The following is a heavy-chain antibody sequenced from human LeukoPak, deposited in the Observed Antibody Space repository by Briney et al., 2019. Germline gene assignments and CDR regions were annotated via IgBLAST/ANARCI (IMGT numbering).Heavy chain of an antibody. V-gene: IGHV2-70*11. Sequence: SGPALVKPTQTLTLTCTFSGFSVSTSGMCVSWIRQPPGKALELLARIDWDDDKYYCTSLKTRITISKYTSNNQVVRTMTNMDPVDTATYYCARKSPYSDFDYWGQGTRVTVSS. CDR2: IDWDDDK. D-gene: IGHD5-12*01. CDR3: ARKSPYSDFDY. CDR1: GFSVSTSGMC. J-gene: IGHJ4*02.